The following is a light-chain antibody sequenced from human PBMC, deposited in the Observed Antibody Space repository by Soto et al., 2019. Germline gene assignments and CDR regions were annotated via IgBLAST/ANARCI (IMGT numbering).Light chain of an antibody. CDR1: QSVSSNS. V-gene: IGKV3-20*01. CDR2: GSS. J-gene: IGKJ1*01. Sequence: ENLLTQSPGTLSLSPGERATLSCRASQSVSSNSLAWYQQKPGQAPRLLIYGSSTRATGIPDRFSGSGSGTDFTLTISRLEPEDFAVYYCQQRGRTFWTLGQGTKVDIK. CDR3: QQRGRTFWT.